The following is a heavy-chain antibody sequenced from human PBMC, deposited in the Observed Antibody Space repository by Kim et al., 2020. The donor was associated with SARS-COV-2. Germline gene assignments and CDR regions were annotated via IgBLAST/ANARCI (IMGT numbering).Heavy chain of an antibody. CDR1: GFTFSNAW. CDR2: IQSKTDGGTT. CDR3: TTGRWLG. J-gene: IGHJ4*02. D-gene: IGHD5-12*01. Sequence: GGSLRLSCAASGFTFSNAWMSWVRQAPGKGLEWVGRIQSKTDGGTTDYAAPVKGRFTISRDDSKNTLYLQMNSLKTEDTAVYYCTTGRWLGWGQGTLVTVSS. V-gene: IGHV3-15*01.